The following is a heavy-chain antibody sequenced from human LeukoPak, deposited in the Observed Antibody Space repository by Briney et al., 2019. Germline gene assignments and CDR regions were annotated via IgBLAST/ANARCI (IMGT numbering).Heavy chain of an antibody. D-gene: IGHD6-19*01. CDR1: GFTVSSNY. CDR2: IYSGGST. CDR3: ARSFSGGWYYFDS. V-gene: IGHV3-53*04. J-gene: IGHJ4*02. Sequence: PGGSLRLSCAASGFTVSSNYISWVRQAPGKGLEWVALIYSGGSTNYADSVEGRFTISRHTSNNTLFLEMHSLRPEDTAVYYCARSFSGGWYYFDSWGQGTLVTVSS.